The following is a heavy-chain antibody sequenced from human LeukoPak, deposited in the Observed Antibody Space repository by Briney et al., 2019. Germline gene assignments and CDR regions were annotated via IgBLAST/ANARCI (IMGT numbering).Heavy chain of an antibody. J-gene: IGHJ6*02. CDR3: ARLIGSWYGDYYYGMDV. Sequence: GESLQISCKGSGCRFTSYWIGWVRQMPGKGLEWMGIIYPGDSDTRYSPSFQGQVTISADKSISTAYLQWSSLKASDTAMYYCARLIGSWYGDYYYGMDVWGQGTTVTVSS. CDR2: IYPGDSDT. D-gene: IGHD6-13*01. V-gene: IGHV5-51*01. CDR1: GCRFTSYW.